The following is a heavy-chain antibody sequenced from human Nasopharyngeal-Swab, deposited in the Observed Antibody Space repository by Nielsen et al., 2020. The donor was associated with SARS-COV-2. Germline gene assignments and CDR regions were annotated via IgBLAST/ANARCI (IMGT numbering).Heavy chain of an antibody. CDR2: IKSKTDGGTT. V-gene: IGHV3-15*01. Sequence: WIRKPPGKGLEWVGRIKSKTDGGTTDYAAPVKGRFTISRDDSKNTLYLQMNSLKTEDTAVYYCTTGRPGIAVAGTDYWGQGTLVTVSS. J-gene: IGHJ4*02. CDR3: TTGRPGIAVAGTDY. D-gene: IGHD6-19*01.